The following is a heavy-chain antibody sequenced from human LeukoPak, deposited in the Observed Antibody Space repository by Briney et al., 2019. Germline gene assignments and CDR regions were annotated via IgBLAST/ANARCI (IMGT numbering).Heavy chain of an antibody. CDR1: GYIFTNYA. CDR2: INAGNGNT. Sequence: GASVKVSCKASGYIFTNYAMHWVRQAHGQGLEWMGWINAGNGNTKYSQNFQGRVTITRDTSASTAYMELSSLRSEDTAVYYCGRDTYWYFDLWGRGTLVTVSS. V-gene: IGHV1-3*01. CDR3: GRDTYWYFDL. J-gene: IGHJ2*01.